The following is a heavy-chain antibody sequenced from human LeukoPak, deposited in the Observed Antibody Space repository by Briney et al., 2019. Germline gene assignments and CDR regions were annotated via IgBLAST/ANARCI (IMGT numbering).Heavy chain of an antibody. J-gene: IGHJ4*02. CDR1: GFTFSSYA. V-gene: IGHV3-23*01. CDR3: AKGRGYNSFYDPVDY. CDR2: ISGSGATT. Sequence: TGGSLRLSCAASGFTFSSYAMSGVRQAPGKGLEWGSGISGSGATTYYADSVEGRFTISRDNSTNKLYLKMNSLRADDTAVYYCAKGRGYNSFYDPVDYWGQGALVTVSS. D-gene: IGHD5-18*01.